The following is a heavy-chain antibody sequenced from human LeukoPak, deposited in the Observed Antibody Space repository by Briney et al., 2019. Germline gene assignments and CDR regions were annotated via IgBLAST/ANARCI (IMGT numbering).Heavy chain of an antibody. Sequence: PSETLSLTCTVSGGSIRTYYWSWIRLPPGKGLEWIGYIYSTGSTNYNPSLGSRVTISVDTSKNQFSLKLSSVTAADTAVYYCVRFLEWLPDYWGQGTLVTVSS. D-gene: IGHD3-3*01. CDR3: VRFLEWLPDY. CDR2: IYSTGST. J-gene: IGHJ4*02. CDR1: GGSIRTYY. V-gene: IGHV4-59*12.